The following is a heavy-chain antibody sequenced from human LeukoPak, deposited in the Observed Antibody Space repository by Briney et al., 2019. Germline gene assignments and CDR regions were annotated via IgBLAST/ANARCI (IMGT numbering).Heavy chain of an antibody. V-gene: IGHV3-23*01. D-gene: IGHD2-21*02. Sequence: GGSLRLSCAASGFTFSSYVMSWVRQAPGKGLEWVSAISGSGGSTYYADSVKGRFTISRDNSKNTLYLQMNSLRAEDTAVYYCAKGNSVVVTATDAFDIWGQGTMVTVSS. CDR3: AKGNSVVVTATDAFDI. J-gene: IGHJ3*02. CDR2: ISGSGGST. CDR1: GFTFSSYV.